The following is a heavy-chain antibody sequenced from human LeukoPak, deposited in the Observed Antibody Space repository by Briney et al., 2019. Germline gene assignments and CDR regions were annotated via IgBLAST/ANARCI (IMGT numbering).Heavy chain of an antibody. CDR3: AAAQDSSSWYRADYYYYMDV. CDR2: ISSSSSYI. CDR1: GFTFSSYS. V-gene: IGHV3-21*04. J-gene: IGHJ6*03. Sequence: PGGSLRLSCAASGFTFSSYSMNWVRQAPGKGLEWVSSISSSSSYIYYADSVKGRFTISRDNSKNTLYLQMNSLRAEDTAVYYCAAAQDSSSWYRADYYYYMDVWGKGTTVTISS. D-gene: IGHD6-13*01.